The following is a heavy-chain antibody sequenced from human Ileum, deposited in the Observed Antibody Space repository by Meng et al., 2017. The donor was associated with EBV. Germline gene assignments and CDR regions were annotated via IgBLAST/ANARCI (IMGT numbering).Heavy chain of an antibody. V-gene: IGHV4-34*01. CDR1: GGSFSGYD. D-gene: IGHD4-17*01. J-gene: IGHJ4*02. Sequence: QGQLQQWGAGLLKPSETLSLTCAVYGGSFSGYDWSWIRQSPGKGLEWIGEINHSGSNNYNPSLKSRVTISVDTSKNQFSLKLSSVTAADTAVYYCARGRGYGDYGSLYWGQGTLVTVSS. CDR3: ARGRGYGDYGSLY. CDR2: INHSGSN.